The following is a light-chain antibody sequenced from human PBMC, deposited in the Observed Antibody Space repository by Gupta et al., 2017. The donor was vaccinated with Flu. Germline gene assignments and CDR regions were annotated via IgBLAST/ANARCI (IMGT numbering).Light chain of an antibody. CDR3: QQYDNIPPVT. CDR2: EVS. J-gene: IGKJ5*01. CDR1: QDIRNH. V-gene: IGKV1-33*01. Sequence: DRVTLTCQASQDIRNHLNWYQHKPGKAPKLLIYEVSNLEAGVPSRFSGSGAATDFTFTSSSLQPEDTATYYCQQYDNIPPVTFGQGTRLEIK.